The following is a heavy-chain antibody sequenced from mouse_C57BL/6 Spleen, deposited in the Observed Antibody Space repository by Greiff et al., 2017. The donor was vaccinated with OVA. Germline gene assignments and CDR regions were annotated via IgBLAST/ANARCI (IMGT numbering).Heavy chain of an antibody. V-gene: IGHV1-80*01. CDR1: GYAFSSYW. Sequence: QVQLQQSGAELVKPGASVKISCKASGYAFSSYWMNWVKQRPGKGLEWIGQNYPGDGDTNYNGKFKGKATLTADKSSSTAYMQLSSLTSEDSAVYFCARQPALAWFAYWGQGTLVTVSA. CDR2: NYPGDGDT. CDR3: ARQPALAWFAY. J-gene: IGHJ3*01.